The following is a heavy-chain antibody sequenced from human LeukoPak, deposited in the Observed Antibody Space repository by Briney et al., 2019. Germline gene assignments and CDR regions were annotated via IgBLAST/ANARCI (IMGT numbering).Heavy chain of an antibody. Sequence: AGSLRLSCAASGFPFSSYWMSWVRQAPGKGLEWVANIKQDESEEYYVDSVKGRFTISRDNAKNSLYLQMNSLRAEDTAVYYCARVEFYGSQLQDYWGQGILVTVSS. V-gene: IGHV3-7*01. CDR2: IKQDESEE. D-gene: IGHD6-19*01. CDR3: ARVEFYGSQLQDY. CDR1: GFPFSSYW. J-gene: IGHJ4*02.